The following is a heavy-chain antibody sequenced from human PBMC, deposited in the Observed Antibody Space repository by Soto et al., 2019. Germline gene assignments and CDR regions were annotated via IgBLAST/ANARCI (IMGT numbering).Heavy chain of an antibody. CDR1: GGSISSGDYY. CDR2: IYYSGST. V-gene: IGHV4-30-4*01. CDR3: ARLLAYCGGDCPDYFDY. Sequence: LSLTCTVSGGSISSGDYYWSWIRQPPGKGLEWIGYIYYSGSTYYNPSLKSRVTISVDTSKNQFSLKLSSVTAADTAVYYCARLLAYCGGDCPDYFDYWGQGTLVTSPQ. J-gene: IGHJ4*02. D-gene: IGHD2-21*02.